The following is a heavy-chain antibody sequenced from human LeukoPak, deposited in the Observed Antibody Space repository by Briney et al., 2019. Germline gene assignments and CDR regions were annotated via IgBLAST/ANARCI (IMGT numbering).Heavy chain of an antibody. CDR2: ISAYNGNT. CDR1: GYTFTSYG. CDR3: ARLANYYGSGSYYFLASYYYYYMDV. Sequence: ASVKVSCKASGYTFTSYGISWVRQAPGQGLEWMGWISAYNGNTNYAQKLQGRVTMTTDTSTSTAYMELRSLRSDDTAVYYCARLANYYGSGSYYFLASYYYYYMDVWGKGTTVTISS. J-gene: IGHJ6*03. D-gene: IGHD3-10*01. V-gene: IGHV1-18*01.